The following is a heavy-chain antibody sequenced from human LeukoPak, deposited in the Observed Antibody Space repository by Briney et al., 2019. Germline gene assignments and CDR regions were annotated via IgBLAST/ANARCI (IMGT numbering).Heavy chain of an antibody. V-gene: IGHV3-30*02. J-gene: IGHJ4*02. CDR2: IQFDGSDI. CDR1: GFTFSNFG. D-gene: IGHD1-1*01. CDR3: AEEIQLEPFDC. Sequence: PGGSLRLSCAASGFTFSNFGVHWVRQAPGKGLEWVAFIQFDGSDIFYADSVKGRFTVSRDNSKNTLYLQMNSLRAEDTAVYHCAEEIQLEPFDCWGQGTLVTVSS.